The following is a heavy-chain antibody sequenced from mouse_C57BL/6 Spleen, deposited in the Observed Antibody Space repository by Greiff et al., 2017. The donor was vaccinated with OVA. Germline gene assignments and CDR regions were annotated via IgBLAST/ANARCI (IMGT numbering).Heavy chain of an antibody. CDR1: GFNIKDDY. D-gene: IGHD2-1*01. V-gene: IGHV14-4*01. CDR2: IDPENGDT. Sequence: VQLQQSGAELVRPGASVKLSCTASGFNIKDDYMHWVKQRPEQGLEWIGWIDPENGDTEYASKFQGKATITADTSSNTAYLQLSSLTSEDTAVYYCTIFYGNYGYYYAMDYWGQGTSVTVSS. CDR3: TIFYGNYGYYYAMDY. J-gene: IGHJ4*01.